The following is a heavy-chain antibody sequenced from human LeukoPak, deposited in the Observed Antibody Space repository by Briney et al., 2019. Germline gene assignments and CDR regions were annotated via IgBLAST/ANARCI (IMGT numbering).Heavy chain of an antibody. D-gene: IGHD3-10*01. CDR3: ARVNIGSNGWFGEFRFDY. CDR2: FYTSGTT. CDR1: GVSISSDSCY. V-gene: IGHV4-61*02. J-gene: IGHJ4*02. Sequence: PSETLSLTCTVSGVSISSDSCYWSWIRQPAGKGLEWIGRFYTSGTTNYNPSLKSRVTISVDTSKNQFSLKLSSVTAADTAVYYCARVNIGSNGWFGEFRFDYWGQGTLVTVSS.